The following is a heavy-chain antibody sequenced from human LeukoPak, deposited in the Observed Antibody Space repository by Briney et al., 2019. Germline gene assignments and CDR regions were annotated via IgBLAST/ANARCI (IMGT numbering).Heavy chain of an antibody. CDR2: IYPGDSDT. D-gene: IGHD3-10*01. J-gene: IGHJ4*02. Sequence: GESLKISCKGSGYSFPNFWIGWVRQMPGKGLEWMGIIYPGDSDTRYSPSFQGQVTISADKSISNAYLQWNSLKASDTAMYYCARQAYGSGSYSAHWGQGTLVTVSS. CDR1: GYSFPNFW. CDR3: ARQAYGSGSYSAH. V-gene: IGHV5-51*01.